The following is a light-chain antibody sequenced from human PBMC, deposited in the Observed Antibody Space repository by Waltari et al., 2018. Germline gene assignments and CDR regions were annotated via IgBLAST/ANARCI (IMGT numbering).Light chain of an antibody. CDR2: AAS. J-gene: IGKJ1*01. CDR3: QNHERLPAT. V-gene: IGKV3-20*01. Sequence: DIVLTQSPGTLSLSPRERATLSCRASQSIGRYLVWDQQKPGQAPRLLIYAASSRATGIPDRFSGSGSGTDFSLTISRLEPEDFAVYYCQNHERLPATFGQGTKVEIK. CDR1: QSIGRY.